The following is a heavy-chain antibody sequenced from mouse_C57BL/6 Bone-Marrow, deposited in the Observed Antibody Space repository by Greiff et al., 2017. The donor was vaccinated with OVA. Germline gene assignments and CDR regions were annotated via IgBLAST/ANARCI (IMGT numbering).Heavy chain of an antibody. CDR2: ISNGGGST. CDR3: ARQGGLYYFDY. V-gene: IGHV5-12*01. CDR1: GFTFSDYY. J-gene: IGHJ2*01. Sequence: EVKLVESGGGLVQPGGSLKLSCAASGFTFSDYYMYWVRQTPEKRLEWVAYISNGGGSTYYPDTVKGRFTISRDKAKNTLYLQMSRLKSEDAAMYYCARQGGLYYFDYWGQGTTLTVSS.